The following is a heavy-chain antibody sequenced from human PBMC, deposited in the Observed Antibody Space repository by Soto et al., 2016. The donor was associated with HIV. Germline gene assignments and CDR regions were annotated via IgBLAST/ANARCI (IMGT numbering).Heavy chain of an antibody. D-gene: IGHD1-7*01. Sequence: EVKLVESGETWSSLGGPVTLTCTVSGFTLGSYWMTWVRQAPGKGLEWVSNTNEDGSEKYYVDSVKGRFTIGRDNAKKSLYLYMDSLRAEDTAVYYCARDLRTPGTTTISPDGFDIWGQGTMVTVSS. J-gene: IGHJ3*02. CDR3: ARDLRTPGTTTISPDGFDI. CDR2: TNEDGSEK. CDR1: GFTLGSYW. V-gene: IGHV3-7*04.